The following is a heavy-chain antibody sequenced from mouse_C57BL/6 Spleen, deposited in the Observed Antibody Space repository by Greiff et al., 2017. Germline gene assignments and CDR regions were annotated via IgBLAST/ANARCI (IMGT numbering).Heavy chain of an antibody. V-gene: IGHV1-82*01. Sequence: VKLVESGPELVKPGASVKISCKASGYAFSSSWMNWVKQRPGKGLEWIGRFYPGDGDTNYNGKFKGKATLTADKSSSTAYMQLSSLTSEDSAVYFCARFGYYGSSHYYAMDYWGQGTSVTVSS. CDR2: FYPGDGDT. CDR1: GYAFSSSW. J-gene: IGHJ4*01. D-gene: IGHD1-1*01. CDR3: ARFGYYGSSHYYAMDY.